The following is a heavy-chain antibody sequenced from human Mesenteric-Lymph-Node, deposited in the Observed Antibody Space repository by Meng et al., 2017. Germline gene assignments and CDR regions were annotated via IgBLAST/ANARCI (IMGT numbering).Heavy chain of an antibody. CDR2: ISYDGSNK. CDR3: AKEFRSSGYAGIFDI. Sequence: GESLKISCAASGFTFSSYAMHWVRQAPGKGLEWVAVISYDGSNKYYADSVKGRFTISRDNSMNTLYLEMNSLRIEDTAVYYCAKEFRSSGYAGIFDIWGQGTMVTVSS. CDR1: GFTFSSYA. D-gene: IGHD3-22*01. J-gene: IGHJ3*02. V-gene: IGHV3-30*04.